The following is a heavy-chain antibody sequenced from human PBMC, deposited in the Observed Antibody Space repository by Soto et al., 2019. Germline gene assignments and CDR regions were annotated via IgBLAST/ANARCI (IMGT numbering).Heavy chain of an antibody. CDR3: ARGRYSSSLGLNYYGMDV. J-gene: IGHJ6*02. D-gene: IGHD6-6*01. CDR2: IIAMFGTA. V-gene: IGHV1-69*13. Sequence: SVKVSCKASGGTLTISSHGISWVRQAPGQGLEWMGGIIAMFGTANYAQKFQGRVTITADESTSTAYMELSSLRSEDTAVYYCARGRYSSSLGLNYYGMDVWGQGTTVTVSS. CDR1: GGTLTISSHG.